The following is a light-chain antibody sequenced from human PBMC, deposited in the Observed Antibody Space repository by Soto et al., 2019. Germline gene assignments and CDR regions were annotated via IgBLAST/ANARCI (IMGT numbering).Light chain of an antibody. Sequence: NFMLTQPHSVSESPGKTVTISCTRSSGSIASNYVQWYQQRPGSAPTTVIYEDNQRPSGVPDRFSGSIDSSSNSPSLTISGLKTEDEADYYCQSYDSNNQVFGGGTKVTVL. V-gene: IGLV6-57*04. J-gene: IGLJ3*02. CDR1: SGSIASNY. CDR3: QSYDSNNQV. CDR2: EDN.